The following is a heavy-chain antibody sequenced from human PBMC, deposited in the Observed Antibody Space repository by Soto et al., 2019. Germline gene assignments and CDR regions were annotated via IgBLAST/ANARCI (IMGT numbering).Heavy chain of an antibody. CDR2: IYHSGST. Sequence: PSETLSLTCAVSGGSISSSNWWSWVRQPPGKGLEWIGEIYHSGSTNYNPSLKSRVTISVAKSKNQFSLKLSSVTAADTAVYYCARAQEGNCSSTSCHGLDGMDVWGQGTTVTVSS. CDR1: GGSISSSNW. V-gene: IGHV4-4*02. D-gene: IGHD2-2*01. J-gene: IGHJ6*02. CDR3: ARAQEGNCSSTSCHGLDGMDV.